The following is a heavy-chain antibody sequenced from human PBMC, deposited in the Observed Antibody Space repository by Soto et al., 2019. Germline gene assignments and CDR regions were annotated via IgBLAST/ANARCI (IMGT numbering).Heavy chain of an antibody. CDR2: VRGDFVTT. CDR1: VFTFSYHA. V-gene: IGHV3-23*01. J-gene: IGHJ4*02. D-gene: IGHD1-26*01. CDR3: VKEGKMGVEGFDF. Sequence: PGGSLRLSCATSVFTFSYHAMRWVRQAPGGGLEWVSGVRGDFVTTPYADSVKGRFTISRDNSKNTLYLQMNSLRAEDTAIYYCVKEGKMGVEGFDFWGQGTLVTVSS.